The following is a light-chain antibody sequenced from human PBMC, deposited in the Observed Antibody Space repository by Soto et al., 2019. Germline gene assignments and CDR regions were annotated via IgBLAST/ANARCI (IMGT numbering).Light chain of an antibody. J-gene: IGKJ5*01. CDR1: QDIKHY. V-gene: IGKV1-33*01. Sequence: DIQMTQSPSSLAASVGDRVTSTCQARQDIKHYLNWYQQKPGKAPNLLIYDTSVLETGVPSRFSGSGSGTDFTFTISSLQPEDIATYYCQQYDNLPITFGQGTRLEIK. CDR3: QQYDNLPIT. CDR2: DTS.